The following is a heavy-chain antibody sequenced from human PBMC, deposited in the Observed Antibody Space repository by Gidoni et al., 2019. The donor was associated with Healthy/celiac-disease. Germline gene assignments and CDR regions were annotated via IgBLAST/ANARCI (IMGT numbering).Heavy chain of an antibody. D-gene: IGHD3-10*01. CDR3: ARVLLWFGESYWFDY. V-gene: IGHV4-34*01. Sequence: IGEINHSGSTNYNPSLKSRVTISVDTSKNQFSLKLSSVTAADTAVYYCARVLLWFGESYWFDYWGQGTLVTVSS. J-gene: IGHJ4*02. CDR2: INHSGST.